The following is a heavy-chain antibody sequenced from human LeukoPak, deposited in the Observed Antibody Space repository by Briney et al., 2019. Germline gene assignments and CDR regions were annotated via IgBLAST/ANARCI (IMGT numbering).Heavy chain of an antibody. D-gene: IGHD3-22*01. CDR1: GYTFTSYD. CDR2: MNPNSGAT. V-gene: IGHV1-8*01. Sequence: GASVKVSCKASGYTFTSYDFNWLRQATGQGPEWMGWMNPNSGATGYAQKFQGRVTMTRSASINTAYMELRSLRSDDTAVYYCARGTGYDSSGPWGQGTLVTVSS. CDR3: ARGTGYDSSGP. J-gene: IGHJ5*02.